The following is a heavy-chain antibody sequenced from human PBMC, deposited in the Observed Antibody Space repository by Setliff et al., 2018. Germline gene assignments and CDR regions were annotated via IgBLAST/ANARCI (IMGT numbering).Heavy chain of an antibody. D-gene: IGHD6-6*01. CDR1: GGSVSNSGFF. CDR2: INHSGSS. J-gene: IGHJ4*02. CDR3: ARGRNVAARLLDS. V-gene: IGHV4-39*07. Sequence: LSLTCTVSGGSVSNSGFFWGWLRQAPGKGLEWIGEINHSGSSNYNPSLKSRVTISVDTSKNQFSLKLSSVTAADTAVYYYARGRNVAARLLDSWGQGARGTVS.